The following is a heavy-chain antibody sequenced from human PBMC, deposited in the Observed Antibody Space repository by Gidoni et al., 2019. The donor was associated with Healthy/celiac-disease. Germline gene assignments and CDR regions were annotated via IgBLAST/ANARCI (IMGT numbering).Heavy chain of an antibody. Sequence: QVQLQQSGTGLVKPSQTLSLTCAISGDSVSSNSAAWNWIRQSPSRGLEWLGRTYSRSKWYNDYAVSVKSRIPINPDTSKNQFSLQLNSVPPEDTAVYYCARDHSSGWEGYYYGMDVWGQGTTVTVSS. V-gene: IGHV6-1*01. CDR3: ARDHSSGWEGYYYGMDV. CDR2: TYSRSKWYN. CDR1: GDSVSSNSAA. D-gene: IGHD6-19*01. J-gene: IGHJ6*02.